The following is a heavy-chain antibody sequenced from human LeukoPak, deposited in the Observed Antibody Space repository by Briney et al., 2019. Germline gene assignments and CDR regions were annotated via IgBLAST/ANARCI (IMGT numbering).Heavy chain of an antibody. J-gene: IGHJ3*02. CDR1: GYTFTSYD. D-gene: IGHD3-9*01. CDR3: ARGPGRAILTGYFWGRSTLVHAFDI. CDR2: MNPNGGNR. V-gene: IGHV1-8*01. Sequence: ASVKVSCKASGYTFTSYDFNWVRQATGQGLEWKGWMNPNGGNRGYAQKFQGRVTMTRNTSISTAYMELSSLRSEDTAVYYCARGPGRAILTGYFWGRSTLVHAFDIWGQGTMVTVSS.